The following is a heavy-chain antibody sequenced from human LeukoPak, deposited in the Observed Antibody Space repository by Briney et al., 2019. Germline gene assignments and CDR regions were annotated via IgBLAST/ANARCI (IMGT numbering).Heavy chain of an antibody. J-gene: IGHJ5*02. CDR1: GFNFNTYS. CDR2: ISRASESI. Sequence: GGSLRHSCEASGFNFNTYSMAWVRQAPGKGLEWVSIISRASESIFYADSVKGRFTISRDNAKNSLYLQMNGLRAEDTAAYYCARGATDTTRWFDPWGQGTLVTVSS. V-gene: IGHV3-21*01. CDR3: ARGATDTTRWFDP. D-gene: IGHD1-7*01.